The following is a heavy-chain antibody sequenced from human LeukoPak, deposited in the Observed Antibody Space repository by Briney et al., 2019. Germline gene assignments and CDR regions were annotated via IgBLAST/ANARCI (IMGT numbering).Heavy chain of an antibody. CDR2: IIPIFGTA. J-gene: IGHJ1*01. V-gene: IGHV1-69*13. CDR3: AGLPGTMVRGKRNFQH. D-gene: IGHD3-10*01. Sequence: SVKVSCKASGGTFSSYAISWVRQAPGQGLEWMGGIIPIFGTANYAQKFQGRVTITADESTSTAYMELSSLRSEDTAVYYCAGLPGTMVRGKRNFQHWGQGTLVTVSS. CDR1: GGTFSSYA.